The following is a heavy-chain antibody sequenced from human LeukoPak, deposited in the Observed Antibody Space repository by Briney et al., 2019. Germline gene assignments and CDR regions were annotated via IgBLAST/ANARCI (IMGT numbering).Heavy chain of an antibody. J-gene: IGHJ4*02. D-gene: IGHD4-23*01. Sequence: ASVKISCKASGYETSGYTFPKYGFTWVRQAPGQGLEWMGWISVDTGNTNYAQNLQGRLTMTTDTSTRTVYMELSSLRSDDTAVYYCARLRYGSNTLDNWGQGTLVTVSS. CDR3: ARLRYGSNTLDN. CDR1: GYTFPKYG. V-gene: IGHV1-18*01. CDR2: ISVDTGNT.